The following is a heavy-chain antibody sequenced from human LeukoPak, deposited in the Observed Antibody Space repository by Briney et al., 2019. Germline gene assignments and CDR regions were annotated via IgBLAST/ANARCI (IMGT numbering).Heavy chain of an antibody. Sequence: GGSLRLSCVASGFTFSSSWMHCVRQAPGKGLVWVSHVSPDGTNTAYADSVKGRFTISRDNAKNTLYLQMNSLRAEDTAVYYCSSFLMGAPNWGQGTLVTVSS. J-gene: IGHJ4*02. CDR1: GFTFSSSW. V-gene: IGHV3-74*01. D-gene: IGHD1-26*01. CDR3: SSFLMGAPN. CDR2: VSPDGTNT.